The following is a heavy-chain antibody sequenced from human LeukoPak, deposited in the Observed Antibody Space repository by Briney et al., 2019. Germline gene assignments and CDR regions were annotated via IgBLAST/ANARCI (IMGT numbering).Heavy chain of an antibody. Sequence: ETLSLTCTVSGGSISSSSYYWGWIRQAPGKGLEWVSAISGSGGSTYYADSVKGRFTISRDNSKNTLYLQMNSLRAEDTAVYYCAKDEVVKQLAPFDYWGQGTLVTVSS. CDR2: ISGSGGST. CDR3: AKDEVVKQLAPFDY. CDR1: GGSISSSSYY. V-gene: IGHV3-23*01. D-gene: IGHD6-13*01. J-gene: IGHJ4*02.